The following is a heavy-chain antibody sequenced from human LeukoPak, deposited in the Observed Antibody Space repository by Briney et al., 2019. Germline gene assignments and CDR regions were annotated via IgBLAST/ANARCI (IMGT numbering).Heavy chain of an antibody. CDR2: IYPDDSDT. V-gene: IGHV5-51*01. CDR1: GYSFNTYS. J-gene: IGHJ3*02. D-gene: IGHD6-19*01. Sequence: GESLKISCKGSGYSFNTYSIGWVRQMPGKGLEWMGIIYPDDSDTRYSPSFQGQVTISADKSISTAYLQWSSLRASDTAMYYCARKEVAVPGYDAFDMWGQGTMVTVSS. CDR3: ARKEVAVPGYDAFDM.